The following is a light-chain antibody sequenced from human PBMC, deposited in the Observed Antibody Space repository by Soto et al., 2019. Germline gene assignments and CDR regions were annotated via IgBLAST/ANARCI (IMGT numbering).Light chain of an antibody. CDR3: SSYTSISTWV. CDR1: SSDVGGYNY. V-gene: IGLV2-14*01. CDR2: EVS. J-gene: IGLJ3*02. Sequence: QSALTQPASVSGSPGQRITISCTGTSSDVGGYNYVSWYQQHPGKAPKLMIYEVSNRPSGVSNRFSGSKSGNTASLTISGLHAEDEADYYCSSYTSISTWVFGGGTKLTVL.